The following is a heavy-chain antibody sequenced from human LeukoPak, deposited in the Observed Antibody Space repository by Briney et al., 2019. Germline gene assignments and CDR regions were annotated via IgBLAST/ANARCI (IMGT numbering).Heavy chain of an antibody. CDR2: IRSRAYGGTT. J-gene: IGHJ6*02. CDR1: GFTFGDHA. Sequence: PGRSLRLSCSSSGFTFGDHAMSWDRQAPGKGLEWVGFIRSRAYGGTTEYAASVKSRFSISRDDSKGIAYLQMNSLKIEDTAVYYCMDVWGQGTMVIVSS. CDR3: MDV. V-gene: IGHV3-49*04.